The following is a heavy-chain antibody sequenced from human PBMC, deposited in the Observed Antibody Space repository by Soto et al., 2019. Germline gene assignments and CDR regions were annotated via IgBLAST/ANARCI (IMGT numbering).Heavy chain of an antibody. CDR1: GGSISSGPYS. CDR3: ARLGGYCRSNGSGCDGFYAMDV. J-gene: IGHJ6*02. CDR2: SHYGDNT. V-gene: IGHV4-39*01. D-gene: IGHD3-22*01. Sequence: QLQLQESGPGLVKPSETLSLSCSVSGGSISSGPYSWGWVRQSPTAGLEWIATSHYGDNTRYNPSLDSRFTILIDATPNQFSLMVTSVTVADTALYYCARLGGYCRSNGSGCDGFYAMDVWGQGTTVTVSS.